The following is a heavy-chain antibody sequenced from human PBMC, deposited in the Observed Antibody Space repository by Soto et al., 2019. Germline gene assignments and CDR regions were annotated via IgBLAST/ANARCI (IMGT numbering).Heavy chain of an antibody. J-gene: IGHJ4*02. CDR3: ARDSDEDYFDY. V-gene: IGHV3-21*01. D-gene: IGHD2-15*01. CDR1: GVTFSSYS. Sequence: GGSLRLSCAASGVTFSSYSMNWVRQAPGKGLEWVSSISSSSSYIYYADSVKGRFTISRDNAKNSLYLQMNSLRAEDTAVYYCARDSDEDYFDYWGQGTLVTVSS. CDR2: ISSSSSYI.